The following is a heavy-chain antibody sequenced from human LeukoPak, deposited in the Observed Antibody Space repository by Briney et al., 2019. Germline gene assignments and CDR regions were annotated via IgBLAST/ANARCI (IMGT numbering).Heavy chain of an antibody. V-gene: IGHV3-33*06. CDR1: GFTFSSYG. CDR3: AKDSQYSSSWSTN. CDR2: IWYDGSKK. J-gene: IGHJ4*02. D-gene: IGHD6-6*01. Sequence: GGSLRLSCAASGFTFSSYGMHWDRQAPGQGLEWVAVIWYDGSKKYYGDSVKGRFTISRDNSKNTQYLQMNSLRVEDTAVYYCAKDSQYSSSWSTNWGQGTLVTVSS.